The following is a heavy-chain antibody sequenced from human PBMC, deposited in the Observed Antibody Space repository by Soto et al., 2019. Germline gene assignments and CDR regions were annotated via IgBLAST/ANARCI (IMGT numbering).Heavy chain of an antibody. D-gene: IGHD3-3*01. CDR1: GFTFSNAW. V-gene: IGHV3-15*01. CDR2: IKSKTDGETT. CDR3: TTGLPITIFGVIIRGTFDP. Sequence: GGSLRLSCAASGFTFSNAWMSWVRQAPGKGLEWVGHIKSKTDGETTDYAAPVKGRFTISRDDSKNTLYLQMNSLKTEDTAVYYCTTGLPITIFGVIIRGTFDPWGQGTLVTVSS. J-gene: IGHJ5*02.